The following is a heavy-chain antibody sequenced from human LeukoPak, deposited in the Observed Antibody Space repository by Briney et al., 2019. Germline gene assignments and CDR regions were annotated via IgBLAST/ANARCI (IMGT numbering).Heavy chain of an antibody. V-gene: IGHV4-61*02. J-gene: IGHJ5*02. CDR1: GGSISSGNYY. Sequence: SQTLSLTCTVSGGSISSGNYYWTWIRQPAGKGLEWIGRIYTSGSTNYNPSLTSRVSISITTSKNQFSLKLSSVTAADTAVYYCAKGWRSLASWFDHWGQGTLVTVSS. CDR2: IYTSGST. CDR3: AKGWRSLASWFDH. D-gene: IGHD1-26*01.